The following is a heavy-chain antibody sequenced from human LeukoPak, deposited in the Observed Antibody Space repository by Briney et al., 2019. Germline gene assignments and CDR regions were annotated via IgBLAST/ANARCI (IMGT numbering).Heavy chain of an antibody. CDR3: AKDGFDY. V-gene: IGHV3-20*04. CDR2: TNWDGGRT. J-gene: IGHJ4*02. CDR1: GFTFDDYA. Sequence: GGSLRLSCAASGFTFDDYAMSWVRQTPGKGLEWVSGTNWDGGRTGYADSVKGRFTISRDNAKNSLYLQMNSLRAEDMALYYCAKDGFDYWGQGTLVTVSS.